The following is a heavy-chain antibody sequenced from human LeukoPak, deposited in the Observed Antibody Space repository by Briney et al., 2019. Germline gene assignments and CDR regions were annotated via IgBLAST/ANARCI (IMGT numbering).Heavy chain of an antibody. CDR1: GGSFSGYY. D-gene: IGHD3-10*01. J-gene: IGHJ4*02. V-gene: IGHV4-34*01. Sequence: SETLSLTCAVYGGSFSGYYWSWIRQPPGKGLEWIGEINHSGSTNYNPSLKSRVTISVDTSKNQFSLKLSSATAADTAVYYCARSGYYYGSGSYYNQPIFDYWGQGTLVTVSS. CDR3: ARSGYYYGSGSYYNQPIFDY. CDR2: INHSGST.